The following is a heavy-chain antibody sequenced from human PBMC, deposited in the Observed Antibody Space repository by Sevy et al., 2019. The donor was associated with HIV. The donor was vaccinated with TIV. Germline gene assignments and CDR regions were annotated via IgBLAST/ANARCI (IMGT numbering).Heavy chain of an antibody. CDR3: ARERGKYGDSGFDY. CDR2: ISGFNGNK. CDR1: GYAFSNYG. J-gene: IGHJ4*02. V-gene: IGHV1-18*01. D-gene: IGHD2-21*02. Sequence: ASVKVSCKTSGYAFSNYGIVWVRQAPGQGLEWLGWISGFNGNKHYAEKFQDRVSMTIDTATDTFYMDLRSLTSDDTVVYYCARERGKYGDSGFDYWGQGTLVTVSS.